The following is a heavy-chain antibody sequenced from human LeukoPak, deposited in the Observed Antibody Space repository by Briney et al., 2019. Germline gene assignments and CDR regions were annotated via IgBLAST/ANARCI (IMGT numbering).Heavy chain of an antibody. CDR2: IGSSSSHI. V-gene: IGHV3-21*01. D-gene: IGHD6-6*01. J-gene: IGHJ4*02. CDR1: GFTFSYYS. Sequence: GGSLRLSCAASGFTFSYYSMNWVRQAPGKGLEWFSSIGSSSSHIYYADSVKGRFTISRDNSKNSLHLQMNSLRAEDTAVYYCARDQDSSSSGFDYWGQGTLVTVSS. CDR3: ARDQDSSSSGFDY.